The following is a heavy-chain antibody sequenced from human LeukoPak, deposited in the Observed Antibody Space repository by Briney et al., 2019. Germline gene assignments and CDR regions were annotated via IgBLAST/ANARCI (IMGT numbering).Heavy chain of an antibody. Sequence: SQTLSLTCTVSGGSISSGGYYWSWIRQHPGKGLEWIGYIYYSGSTYYNPSLKSRVTISVDTSKNQFSLKLSSVTAADTAVYYCARGYCSGGSCYRSNYYYGMDVWGQGTTVTVSS. CDR2: IYYSGST. CDR1: GGSISSGGYY. J-gene: IGHJ6*02. CDR3: ARGYCSGGSCYRSNYYYGMDV. V-gene: IGHV4-30-4*08. D-gene: IGHD2-15*01.